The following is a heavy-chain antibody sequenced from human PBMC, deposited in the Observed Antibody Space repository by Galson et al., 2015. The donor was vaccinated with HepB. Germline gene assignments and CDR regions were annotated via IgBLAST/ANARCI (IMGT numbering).Heavy chain of an antibody. CDR2: ISSNGGST. CDR1: GFTFSSYA. V-gene: IGHV3-64D*06. CDR3: VKDYSGGWYGGIYWYFDL. Sequence: SLRLSCAASGFTFSSYAMHWVRQAPGKGLEYVSAISSNGGSTYYADSVKGRFTISRDNSKNTLYLQMSSLRAEDTAVYYCVKDYSGGWYGGIYWYFDLWGRGTLVTVSS. J-gene: IGHJ2*01. D-gene: IGHD6-19*01.